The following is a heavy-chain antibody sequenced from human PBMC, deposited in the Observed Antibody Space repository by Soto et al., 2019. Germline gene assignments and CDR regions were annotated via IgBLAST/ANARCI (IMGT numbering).Heavy chain of an antibody. D-gene: IGHD5-12*01. J-gene: IGHJ6*02. V-gene: IGHV4-59*01. CDR1: GGSISSYY. Sequence: PSETLSLTCTVSGGSISSYYWSWIRQPPGKGLEWIGYIYYSGSTNYIPSLKSRVTISVDTSKNQFSLKLSSVTAADTAVYYCARGRWLQLFYGMDVWGQGTTVTVSS. CDR3: ARGRWLQLFYGMDV. CDR2: IYYSGST.